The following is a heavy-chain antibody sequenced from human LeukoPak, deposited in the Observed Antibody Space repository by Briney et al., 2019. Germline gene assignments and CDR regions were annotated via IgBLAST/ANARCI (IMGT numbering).Heavy chain of an antibody. D-gene: IGHD3-10*01. CDR2: IYYSGST. CDR1: GGSISSGGYY. Sequence: SETLSLTCTVSGGSISSGGYYWSWIRQNPGKGLEWIGYIYYSGSTYYNPSLKSRVTISVDTSKNQFSLKLSSVTAADTAVYYCARDFGAGSYRYGMDVWGQGTTVTVSS. CDR3: ARDFGAGSYRYGMDV. V-gene: IGHV4-31*03. J-gene: IGHJ6*02.